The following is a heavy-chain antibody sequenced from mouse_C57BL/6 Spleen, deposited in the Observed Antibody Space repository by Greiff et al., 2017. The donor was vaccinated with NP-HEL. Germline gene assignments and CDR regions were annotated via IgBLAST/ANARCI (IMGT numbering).Heavy chain of an antibody. V-gene: IGHV5-9-1*02. D-gene: IGHD2-3*01. Sequence: EVKVVESGEGLVKPGGSLKLSCAASGFTFSSYAMSWVRQTPEKRLEWVAYISSGGDYIYYADTVKGRFTISRDNARNTLYLQMSSLKSEDTAMYYCTREGFDGSSDYWGQGTTLTVSS. CDR2: ISSGGDYI. CDR1: GFTFSSYA. J-gene: IGHJ2*01. CDR3: TREGFDGSSDY.